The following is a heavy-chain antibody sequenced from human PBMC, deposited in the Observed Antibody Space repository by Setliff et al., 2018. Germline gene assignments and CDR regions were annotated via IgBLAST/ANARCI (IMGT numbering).Heavy chain of an antibody. CDR1: DGSLSTYY. Sequence: SETLSLTCTVSDGSLSTYYWSWIRQPPGKGLEFIGYVYYSGTANYSPSLRSRLTISVDTSKNQFSLKLRSVTAADTAVYYCARLSCSSNSCPFDYWVQGTLVTVSS. V-gene: IGHV4-59*12. CDR3: ARLSCSSNSCPFDY. J-gene: IGHJ4*02. CDR2: VYYSGTA. D-gene: IGHD2-2*01.